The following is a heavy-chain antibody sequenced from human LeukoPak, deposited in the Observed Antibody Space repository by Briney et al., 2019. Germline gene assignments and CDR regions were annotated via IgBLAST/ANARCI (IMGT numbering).Heavy chain of an antibody. V-gene: IGHV3-43D*03. CDR1: GFTFDDYA. CDR3: AKDEGSGSYYND. CDR2: ISWDGGST. Sequence: GGSLRLSCAASGFTFDDYAMHWVRQAPGKGLEWVSLISWDGGSTYYADSVKGRFTISRDNSKNSLYLQMNSLRAEDTALYYCAKDEGSGSYYNDWGQGTLVTVSS. D-gene: IGHD3-10*01. J-gene: IGHJ4*02.